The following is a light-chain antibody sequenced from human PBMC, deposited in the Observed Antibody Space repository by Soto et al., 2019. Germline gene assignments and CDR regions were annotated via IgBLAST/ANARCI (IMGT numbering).Light chain of an antibody. J-gene: IGKJ5*01. CDR2: GAS. V-gene: IGKV3-20*01. Sequence: EIVLTQSPGTLSLSPGERATLSCRASQSVSNNYLAWYQQKPGQAPRLLIYGASNRATGIPDRFSGSGSGTDFTLTISRLEPEDFAVYYCQQYAGSPITFGQGTRLEI. CDR1: QSVSNNY. CDR3: QQYAGSPIT.